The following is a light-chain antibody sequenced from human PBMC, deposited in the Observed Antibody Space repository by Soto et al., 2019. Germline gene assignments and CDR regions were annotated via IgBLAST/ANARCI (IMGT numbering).Light chain of an antibody. Sequence: DIQMTQSPSSLSASVGDRVTITCRASQSISSYLNWYQQKPGKAPKLLIYAASSLQSGVPSRFSGSGSGTDFTLTISSLQPEDFATYYCQHYSTVWAFGQGTKVDMK. J-gene: IGKJ1*01. CDR2: AAS. V-gene: IGKV1-39*01. CDR1: QSISSY. CDR3: QHYSTVWA.